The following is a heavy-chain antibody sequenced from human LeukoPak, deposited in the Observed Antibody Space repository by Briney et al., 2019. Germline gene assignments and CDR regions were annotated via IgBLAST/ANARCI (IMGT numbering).Heavy chain of an antibody. D-gene: IGHD2-15*01. V-gene: IGHV4-39*01. CDR1: GGAINSTRYH. CDR2: IYNRGST. Sequence: SETLSLTCTVSGGAINSTRYHWGWIRQPPGRGLEWIGTIYNRGSTFYNPSLESRVTISVDTSKNQFSLRLTSVTAADTAVYYCARRGYCSGGTCYAIDYWGQGTLVTVSS. J-gene: IGHJ4*02. CDR3: ARRGYCSGGTCYAIDY.